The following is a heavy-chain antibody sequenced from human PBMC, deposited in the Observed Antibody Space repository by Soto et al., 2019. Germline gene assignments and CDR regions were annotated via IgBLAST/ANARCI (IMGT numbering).Heavy chain of an antibody. Sequence: PSETLSLTCTVSGGSISSYYWSWIRQPPGKGLERIGYIYYSGSTNYNPSLKSRVTISVDTSKNQFSLKLSSVTAADTAVYYCARGTEYSGYDILNYYYYYMDVWGKGTTVTVSS. D-gene: IGHD5-12*01. J-gene: IGHJ6*03. CDR1: GGSISSYY. V-gene: IGHV4-59*01. CDR2: IYYSGST. CDR3: ARGTEYSGYDILNYYYYYMDV.